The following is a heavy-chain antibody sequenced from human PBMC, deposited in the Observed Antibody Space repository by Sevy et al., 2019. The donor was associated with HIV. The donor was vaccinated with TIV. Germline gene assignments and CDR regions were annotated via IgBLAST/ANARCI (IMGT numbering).Heavy chain of an antibody. CDR1: GFTVSSSY. Sequence: GGSLRLSCAASGFTVSSSYMTWVRQPPGKGLEWVSVIYSGGSTYYADSVKGRFTISRDNSKNTLYLQMNNLRADDTAVYYCARERVVFGAVAINWFDPWGQGALVTVSS. CDR2: IYSGGST. CDR3: ARERVVFGAVAINWFDP. D-gene: IGHD3-3*01. V-gene: IGHV3-53*01. J-gene: IGHJ5*02.